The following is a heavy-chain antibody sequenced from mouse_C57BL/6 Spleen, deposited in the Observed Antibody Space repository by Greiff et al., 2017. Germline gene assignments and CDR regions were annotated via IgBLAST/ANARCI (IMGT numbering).Heavy chain of an antibody. CDR1: GYTFTSYG. V-gene: IGHV1-81*01. Sequence: VQLQQSGAELARPGASVKLSCKASGYTFTSYGISWVKQRTGQGLEWIGEIYPRSGNTYYNARFKGKATLTADKSSSTAYMELRSLASEESAFYFCAREERWAWFAYWGQGTLVTVSA. CDR2: IYPRSGNT. J-gene: IGHJ3*01. CDR3: AREERWAWFAY.